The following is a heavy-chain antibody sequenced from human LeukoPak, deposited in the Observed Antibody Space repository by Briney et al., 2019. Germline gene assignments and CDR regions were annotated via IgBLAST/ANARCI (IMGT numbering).Heavy chain of an antibody. V-gene: IGHV3-7*01. CDR1: GFTFSSYW. CDR2: IKQDGSEK. J-gene: IGHJ4*02. D-gene: IGHD2-8*01. CDR3: ARILIGGPTRLDY. Sequence: PGGSLRLSCAASGFTFSSYWMSWVRQAPGKGLEWVANIKQDGSEKYYVDSVKGRFTISRDNAKNSLYLQMNSLRAEDTAVYYCARILIGGPTRLDYWGQGTLVTVSS.